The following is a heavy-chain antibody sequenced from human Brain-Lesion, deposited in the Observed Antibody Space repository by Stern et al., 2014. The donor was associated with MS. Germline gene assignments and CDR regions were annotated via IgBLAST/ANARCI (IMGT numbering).Heavy chain of an antibody. CDR3: ARGNYDVLTDNGGHGFDI. Sequence: MQLVESGPGLVKPSQTLSLTCTVSGGSISSGNYYWSWIRQPAGVGLDWIGRIYSSGSTQYNPSLKTRVTISADPPTHPFSLRLSSVTAADTAVYYCARGNYDVLTDNGGHGFDIWGQGTMVTVSS. V-gene: IGHV4-61*02. CDR2: IYSSGST. J-gene: IGHJ3*02. CDR1: GGSISSGNYY. D-gene: IGHD3-9*01.